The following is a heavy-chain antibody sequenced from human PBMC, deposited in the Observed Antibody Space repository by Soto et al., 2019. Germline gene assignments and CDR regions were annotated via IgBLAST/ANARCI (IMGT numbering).Heavy chain of an antibody. CDR1: GFTFSSYA. V-gene: IGHV3-23*01. Sequence: EVQLLESGGGLVQPGGSLRLSCAASGFTFSSYAMSWVRQAPGKGLEWVSGIDGSGRNTYYADSVKGRFTISRDNSKNTLSVQMDSLRVEDTALSYCAKDGGSVCSGGTCYFQAPDYWGQGTLVTVSS. J-gene: IGHJ4*02. D-gene: IGHD2-15*01. CDR3: AKDGGSVCSGGTCYFQAPDY. CDR2: IDGSGRNT.